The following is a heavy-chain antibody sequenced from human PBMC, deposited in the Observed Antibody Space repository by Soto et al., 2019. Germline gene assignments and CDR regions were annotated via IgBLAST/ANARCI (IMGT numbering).Heavy chain of an antibody. J-gene: IGHJ4*02. CDR2: VRSKANNYAT. V-gene: IGHV3-73*01. D-gene: IGHD3-22*01. CDR3: TSCYYDSSGYFRCFDY. Sequence: VQLVESGGGVVQPGRSLRLSCAASGFTFSGSGMHWVRQASGKGLEWVGRVRSKANNYATAYAASVKGRFTISRDDSKNTAYLQMNSLKTEDTAVYYCTSCYYDSSGYFRCFDYWGQGTLVTVSS. CDR1: GFTFSGSG.